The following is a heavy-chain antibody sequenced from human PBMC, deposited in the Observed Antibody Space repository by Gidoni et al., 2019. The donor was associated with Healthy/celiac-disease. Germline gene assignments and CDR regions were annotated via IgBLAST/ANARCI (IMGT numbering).Heavy chain of an antibody. CDR2: ISSSSSTI. V-gene: IGHV3-48*01. Sequence: EVQLVASGGGLVQPGGYMRLSCAASGFTCSSDSMNWVRQAPGKGLEWVSYISSSSSTIYYADSVKGRFTISRDNAKNSLYLQMNSLRAEDTAVYYCARDAHRNDFDGVGGVIDPFDYWGQGTLVTVSS. CDR1: GFTCSSDS. D-gene: IGHD3-16*02. J-gene: IGHJ4*02. CDR3: ARDAHRNDFDGVGGVIDPFDY.